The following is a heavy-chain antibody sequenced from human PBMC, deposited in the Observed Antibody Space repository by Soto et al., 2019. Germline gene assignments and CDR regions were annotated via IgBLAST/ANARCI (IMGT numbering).Heavy chain of an antibody. CDR3: ARMGLHLGELSRNWFDP. V-gene: IGHV4-31*03. CDR2: IYSSGRT. Sequence: PSETLSLTCSLSGGSINSDEFYWTWIRQSPGKGLEWIGYIYSSGRTHYNPSLKSRINISLDTSNNLLSLRLSSVTAADTAVYYCARMGLHLGELSRNWFDPWGRGTQVTVSS. D-gene: IGHD3-16*02. CDR1: GGSINSDEFY. J-gene: IGHJ5*02.